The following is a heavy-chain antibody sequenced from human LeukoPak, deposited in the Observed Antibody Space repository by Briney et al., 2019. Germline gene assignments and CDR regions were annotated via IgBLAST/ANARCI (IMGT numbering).Heavy chain of an antibody. V-gene: IGHV3-23*01. Sequence: GGSLRLSCAASGFTFSSYAMSWVRQAPGKGLEWVSDINGSGGSTYYADSVKGRFTISRDNSKNTLYLQMNSLRAEDTAVYYCAKSGGRYYYYYMDVWGKGTTVTVSS. CDR2: INGSGGST. J-gene: IGHJ6*03. CDR3: AKSGGRYYYYYMDV. D-gene: IGHD1-14*01. CDR1: GFTFSSYA.